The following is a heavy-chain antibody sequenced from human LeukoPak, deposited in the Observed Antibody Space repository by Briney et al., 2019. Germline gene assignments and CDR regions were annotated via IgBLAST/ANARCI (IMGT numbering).Heavy chain of an antibody. J-gene: IGHJ4*02. CDR2: IYYSGGT. CDR1: GGSISSYY. CDR3: ARTSGVNGGVVDY. V-gene: IGHV4-59*01. Sequence: SETLSLTCTVSGGSISSYYWSWIRQPPGRGLEWIGYIYYSGGTNYNPSLMSRVTISVDTSKNQFSLKLSSVTAADTAVYHCARTSGVNGGVVDYWGQGTLVTVSS. D-gene: IGHD2-15*01.